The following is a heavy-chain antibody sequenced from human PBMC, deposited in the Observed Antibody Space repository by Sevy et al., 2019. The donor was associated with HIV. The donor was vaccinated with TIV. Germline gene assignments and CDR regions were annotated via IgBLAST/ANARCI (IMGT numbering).Heavy chain of an antibody. CDR1: GFTFNTHV. Sequence: GGSLRLSYAASGFTFNTHVMNWVRQAPGKGLEWVSSISGFGNTYYADSVRGRFTISRDNAKNTLYLQMNSLRADDTAVYYCAKVLNPALESMMEVTVRSLKGFDVWGQGTMVTVSS. D-gene: IGHD3-22*01. V-gene: IGHV3-23*01. CDR3: AKVLNPALESMMEVTVRSLKGFDV. CDR2: ISGFGNT. J-gene: IGHJ3*01.